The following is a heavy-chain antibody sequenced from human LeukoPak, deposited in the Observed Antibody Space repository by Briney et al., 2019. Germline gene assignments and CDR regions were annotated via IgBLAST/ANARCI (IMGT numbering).Heavy chain of an antibody. CDR3: ARDAGYSLSEMDV. CDR1: GFTFSSYS. J-gene: IGHJ6*02. CDR2: ISSSSSTI. V-gene: IGHV3-48*02. Sequence: PGGSLRLSCAASGFTFSSYSMNWVRQAPGKGLGWDSYISSSSSTIYYADSVKGRFTMSRDNATNSLYLQMNGLREEDKAVYYCARDAGYSLSEMDVWGQGTTVTVSS. D-gene: IGHD6-13*01.